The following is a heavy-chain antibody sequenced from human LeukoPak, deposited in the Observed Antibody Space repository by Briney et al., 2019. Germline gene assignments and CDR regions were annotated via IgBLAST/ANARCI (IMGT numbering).Heavy chain of an antibody. CDR2: ISTGSHYT. CDR1: AFTFSDYY. V-gene: IGHV3-11*03. CDR3: ARFYGLGTWNDAFDI. Sequence: GGSLRLSSAASAFTFSDYYMSWIRQAPGKGLEWVSYISTGSHYTNYADSVKGRFTISRDDARNSLFLQIHSLRAEDMAVYYCARFYGLGTWNDAFDIWGQGTMVTVSS. J-gene: IGHJ3*02. D-gene: IGHD3-10*01.